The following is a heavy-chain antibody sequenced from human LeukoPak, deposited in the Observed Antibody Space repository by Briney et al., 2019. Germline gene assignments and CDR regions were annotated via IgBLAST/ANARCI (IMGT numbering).Heavy chain of an antibody. CDR1: GFTFSNYA. Sequence: GGSLRLSCVGSGFTFSNYAMSWVRQAPGKGLDWVSVISGSAHKIRYADSVRGRFTISRDIAKNTLYLQMNSLRAEDTGVYYCAKDHYWSIDYWGRGTLVTVSS. D-gene: IGHD3-3*01. CDR3: AKDHYWSIDY. V-gene: IGHV3-23*01. J-gene: IGHJ4*02. CDR2: ISGSAHKI.